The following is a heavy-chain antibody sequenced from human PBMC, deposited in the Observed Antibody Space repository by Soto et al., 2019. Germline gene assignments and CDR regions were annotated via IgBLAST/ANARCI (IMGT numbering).Heavy chain of an antibody. CDR3: ASKAACGGDCYAFDS. CDR2: IIPLFGTA. V-gene: IGHV1-69*06. Sequence: QVYLVQSGAEVKKPGSSVKISCKASGGIFSSNTINWVRQAAGQGLEWMGGIIPLFGTANYAEKFQGSVTITADKSTKTEYMELTSLRSEDTAVYYSASKAACGGDCYAFDSWGQGTLVTVSS. CDR1: GGIFSSNT. D-gene: IGHD2-21*02. J-gene: IGHJ4*02.